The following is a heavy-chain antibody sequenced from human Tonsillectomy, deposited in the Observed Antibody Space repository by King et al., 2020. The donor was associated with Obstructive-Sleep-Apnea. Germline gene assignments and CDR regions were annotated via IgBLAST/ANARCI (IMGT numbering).Heavy chain of an antibody. CDR2: IDYIGST. J-gene: IGHJ5*02. CDR3: ARDRRVTPRGFDP. CDR1: GGSVNSGNYY. D-gene: IGHD5/OR15-5a*01. Sequence: VQLQESGPGLVKPSETLSLTCSVSGGSVNSGNYYWTWIRQPPGQGLEWIGYIDYIGSTNYNPSLKSRLTISVDTSKNNFSLKLPSVTAADTALYYCARDRRVTPRGFDPWGQGILVTVSS. V-gene: IGHV4-61*01.